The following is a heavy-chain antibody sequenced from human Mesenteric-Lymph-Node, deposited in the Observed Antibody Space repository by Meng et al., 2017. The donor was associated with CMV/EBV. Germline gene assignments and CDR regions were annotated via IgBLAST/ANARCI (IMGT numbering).Heavy chain of an antibody. Sequence: GSLRLSCAASGFTFSSYNMNWVRQAPGKGLEWVSYISNSYGTTYYADSVKGRFTISRDNAKNSLYLQMNSLRADDTAVYYCARDPPTIPAAFNIWGQGTMVTVSS. J-gene: IGHJ3*02. D-gene: IGHD5-12*01. V-gene: IGHV3-48*04. CDR1: GFTFSSYN. CDR3: ARDPPTIPAAFNI. CDR2: ISNSYGTT.